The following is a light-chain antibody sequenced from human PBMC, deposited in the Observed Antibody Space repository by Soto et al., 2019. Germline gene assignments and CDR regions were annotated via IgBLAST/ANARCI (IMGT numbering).Light chain of an antibody. CDR3: QQANSFPWT. V-gene: IGKV1-12*01. CDR2: AAS. J-gene: IGKJ2*02. Sequence: DIQMTQSPSSVSASVGDRVTITCRASQDITTWLTWYQQKPGKAPKFLIYAASSLQSGVPSRFNGSGSGTDFTITISSLQPEDFATYYCQQANSFPWTFGQGTKLDIK. CDR1: QDITTW.